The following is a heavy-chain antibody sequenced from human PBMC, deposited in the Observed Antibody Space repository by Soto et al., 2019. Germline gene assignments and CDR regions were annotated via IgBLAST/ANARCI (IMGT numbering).Heavy chain of an antibody. D-gene: IGHD6-19*01. J-gene: IGHJ6*02. CDR1: GGTFSNYA. CDR3: ASWVKEAGIGGNYYYGMDV. V-gene: IGHV1-69*13. Sequence: SVKVSCKASGGTFSNYAFSWVRQAPGQGLEWLGGIMPIFGRADYAQKIRGRVTITADESTTTAHMELSSLRSEDTAVYYFASWVKEAGIGGNYYYGMDVWGQGTTVTVSS. CDR2: IMPIFGRA.